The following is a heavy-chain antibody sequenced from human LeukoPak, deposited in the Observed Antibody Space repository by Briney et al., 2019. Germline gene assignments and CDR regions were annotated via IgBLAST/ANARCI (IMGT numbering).Heavy chain of an antibody. J-gene: IGHJ4*02. CDR1: GGSFSGYS. D-gene: IGHD3-22*01. V-gene: IGHV4-34*01. CDR3: ATERSSGYYYAGY. CDR2: INHSGST. Sequence: PSETLSLTCAVSGGSFSGYSWSWIRQPPGKGLEWIGEINHSGSTNYNPSLKSRVTISVDTSKNQFSLKLSSVTAADTAVYYCATERSSGYYYAGYWGQGTLVTVSS.